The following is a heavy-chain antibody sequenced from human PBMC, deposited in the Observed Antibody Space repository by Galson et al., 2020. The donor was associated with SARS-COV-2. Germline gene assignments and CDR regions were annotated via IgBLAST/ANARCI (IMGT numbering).Heavy chain of an antibody. CDR1: GYTSNAYI. V-gene: IGHV1-2*02. CDR2: GRVNSGDI. D-gene: IGHD2-21*01. Sequence: ASRKVSYKASGYTSNAYIIHCVRQAHVQGLDRTGWGRVNSGDIKYSRKFQGRISLSGVPSTKTAYMDLRSLMSGDTAMYFCARLSSSYSPTVDVWGQGTAATVSS. CDR3: ARLSSSYSPTVDV. J-gene: IGHJ6*02.